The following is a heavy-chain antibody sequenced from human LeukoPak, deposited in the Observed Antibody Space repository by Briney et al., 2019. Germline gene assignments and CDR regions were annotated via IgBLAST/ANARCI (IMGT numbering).Heavy chain of an antibody. CDR3: ARAAGGVIAKDSTFDY. CDR1: GYTFTGYY. Sequence: ASVKVSCKASGYTFTGYYMHWVRQAPGQGLEWMGIINPSGGSTSYAQKFQGRVTMTRDMSTSTVYMELSSLRSEDTAVYYCARAAGGVIAKDSTFDYWGQGTLVTVSS. D-gene: IGHD3-16*02. J-gene: IGHJ4*02. V-gene: IGHV1-46*01. CDR2: INPSGGST.